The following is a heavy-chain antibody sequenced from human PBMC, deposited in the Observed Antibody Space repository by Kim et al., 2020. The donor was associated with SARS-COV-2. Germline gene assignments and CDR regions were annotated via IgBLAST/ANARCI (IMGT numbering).Heavy chain of an antibody. CDR3: AKEILWFRELSCGFDY. V-gene: IGHV3-30*18. J-gene: IGHJ4*02. CDR1: GFTFSSYG. D-gene: IGHD3-10*01. Sequence: GGSLRLSCAASGFTFSSYGMHWVRQAPGKGLEWVAVISYDGSNKYYADSVKGRFTISRDNSKNTLYLQMNSLRAEDTAVYYCAKEILWFRELSCGFDYWGQGTLVTVSS. CDR2: ISYDGSNK.